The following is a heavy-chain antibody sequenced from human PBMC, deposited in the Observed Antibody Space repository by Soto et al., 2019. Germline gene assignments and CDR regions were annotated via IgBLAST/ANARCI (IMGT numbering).Heavy chain of an antibody. CDR3: ARQMVGATTVPYYYYGMDV. D-gene: IGHD1-26*01. J-gene: IGHJ6*02. Sequence: GESLKISCKGSGYSFTSYWISWVRQMPGKGLEWMGRIDPSDSYTNYSPSFQGHVTISADKSISTAYLQWGSLKASATAMYYCARQMVGATTVPYYYYGMDVWGQGTTVTVSS. CDR1: GYSFTSYW. V-gene: IGHV5-10-1*01. CDR2: IDPSDSYT.